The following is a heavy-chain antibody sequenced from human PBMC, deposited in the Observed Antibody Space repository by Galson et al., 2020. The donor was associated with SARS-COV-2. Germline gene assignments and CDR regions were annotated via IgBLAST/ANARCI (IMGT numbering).Heavy chain of an antibody. CDR1: GYTFTNYW. V-gene: IGHV5-51*01. D-gene: IGHD3-22*01. CDR2: IYPRDSDT. CDR3: ARRGTYYRDPSGSPHKDYYYTYGMDV. J-gene: IGHJ6*02. Sequence: GESLKISCKGSGYTFTNYWIVWVRQIPGKGLEWMRVIYPRDSDTRYSPSFQGQVTISADKSISTAYLQWSSLEASDTAVYYCARRGTYYRDPSGSPHKDYYYTYGMDVWGQGTTITVSS.